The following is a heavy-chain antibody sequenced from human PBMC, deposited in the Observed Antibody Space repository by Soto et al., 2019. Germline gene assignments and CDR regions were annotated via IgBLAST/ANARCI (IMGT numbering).Heavy chain of an antibody. CDR2: ISWNSGSI. V-gene: IGHV3-9*01. CDR3: ATARRIAVAGTGRNSGSSLLGAAFDY. J-gene: IGHJ4*02. CDR1: GFTFDDYA. D-gene: IGHD6-19*01. Sequence: PGGSLRLSCAASGFTFDDYAMHWVRQAPGKGLEWVSGISWNSGSIGYADSVKGRFTISRDNAKNSLYLQMNSLRAEDTALYYCATARRIAVAGTGRNSGSSLLGAAFDYWGQGTLVTSPQ.